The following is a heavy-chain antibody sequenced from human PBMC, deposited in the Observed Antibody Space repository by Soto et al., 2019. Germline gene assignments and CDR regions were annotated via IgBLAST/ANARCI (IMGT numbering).Heavy chain of an antibody. CDR3: ARSPLLYYGSGSFDY. V-gene: IGHV2-70*11. Sequence: SGPTLVNPTQTLTLTCTFSGFSLSTSGMCVSWIRQPPGKALEWLARIDWDDDKYYSTSLKTRLTISKDTSKNQVVLTMTNMDPVDTATYYCARSPLLYYGSGSFDYWGQGTLVTVS. CDR2: IDWDDDK. J-gene: IGHJ4*02. D-gene: IGHD3-10*01. CDR1: GFSLSTSGMC.